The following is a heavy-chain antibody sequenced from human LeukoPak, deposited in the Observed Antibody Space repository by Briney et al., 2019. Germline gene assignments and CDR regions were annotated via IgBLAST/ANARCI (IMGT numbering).Heavy chain of an antibody. D-gene: IGHD5-24*01. V-gene: IGHV4-30-2*01. CDR1: GGSISSTTYS. CDR3: ARAEMDYIGKAKWFDP. J-gene: IGHJ5*02. CDR2: IYHSGST. Sequence: SETLSLTCTASGGSISSTTYSWNWIRQPPGKGLEWIGFIYHSGSTSYNPSLKSRVTISVDRSRNHFSLKLNSVTAADTAVYYCARAEMDYIGKAKWFDPWGQGALVTVSS.